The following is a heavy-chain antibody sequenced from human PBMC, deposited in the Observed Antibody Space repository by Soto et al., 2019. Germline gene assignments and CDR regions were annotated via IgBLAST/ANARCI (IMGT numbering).Heavy chain of an antibody. CDR1: GFTFSTYA. Sequence: GGSLRLSCAASGFTFSTYAMSWVRQAPGKGLEWVSAISGSGVDTSYADSVKGRSTISRDNSKNTLFLQVNSLRVDDTAVYYCVKEIRIFGVVIFDYWGPGTLVTVSS. V-gene: IGHV3-23*01. D-gene: IGHD3-3*01. J-gene: IGHJ4*02. CDR3: VKEIRIFGVVIFDY. CDR2: ISGSGVDT.